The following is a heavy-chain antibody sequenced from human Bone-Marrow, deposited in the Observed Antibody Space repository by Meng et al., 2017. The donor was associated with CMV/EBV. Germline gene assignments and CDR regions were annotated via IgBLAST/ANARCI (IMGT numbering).Heavy chain of an antibody. J-gene: IGHJ6*02. Sequence: ASVKVSCKASGYTFTSYYMHWVRQAPGQGLEWMGMINPSGGSTSYAQKFQGRVTMTRDTSTSTVYMELSSLRSEDTAVYYCARGGGYCSSTSCYRSAAYYYYGMDVWGQGTTVTVSS. V-gene: IGHV1-46*01. CDR3: ARGGGYCSSTSCYRSAAYYYYGMDV. CDR1: GYTFTSYY. CDR2: INPSGGST. D-gene: IGHD2-2*02.